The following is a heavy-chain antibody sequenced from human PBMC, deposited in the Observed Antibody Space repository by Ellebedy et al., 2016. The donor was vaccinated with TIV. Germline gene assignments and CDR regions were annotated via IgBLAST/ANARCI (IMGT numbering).Heavy chain of an antibody. CDR3: ARDRDGSSSSDFQH. CDR1: GYTFTTYG. Sequence: AASVKVSCKASGYTFTTYGITWVRQAPGQGPEWMGWIGTSEGNTKYAQKLQGRVTMPRDTSTSTAYMELRSLRSDDTAVYYCARDRDGSSSSDFQHWGPGTLVTVSS. V-gene: IGHV1-18*04. CDR2: IGTSEGNT. D-gene: IGHD6-6*01. J-gene: IGHJ1*01.